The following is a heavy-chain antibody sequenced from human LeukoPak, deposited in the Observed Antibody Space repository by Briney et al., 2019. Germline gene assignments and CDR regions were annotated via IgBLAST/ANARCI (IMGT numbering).Heavy chain of an antibody. Sequence: GVSLRLSCAASGFTFSTYWMSWVRQAPGKGLECVANIKRDGSEKYYVDSVKGRFTIFRDDAKSSLYLQMNGLRAEDTAVYFCVRVYTGNRWHFDYWGQGTLVTVSS. V-gene: IGHV3-7*03. J-gene: IGHJ4*02. CDR2: IKRDGSEK. CDR3: VRVYTGNRWHFDY. D-gene: IGHD2-2*02. CDR1: GFTFSTYW.